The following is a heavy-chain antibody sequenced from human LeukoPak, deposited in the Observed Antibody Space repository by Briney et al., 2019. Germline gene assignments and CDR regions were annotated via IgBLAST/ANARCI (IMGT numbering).Heavy chain of an antibody. Sequence: ASVKVSCKASGYTFTSYYMHWVRQAPGQGLEWMGIINPSGGSTSYAQKFQGRVTMTRDMSTSTVYMELSSLRSDDTAVYYCARGAIVVVPAAHGGVDYWGQGTLVTVSS. J-gene: IGHJ4*02. V-gene: IGHV1-46*01. CDR3: ARGAIVVVPAAHGGVDY. CDR2: INPSGGST. CDR1: GYTFTSYY. D-gene: IGHD2-2*01.